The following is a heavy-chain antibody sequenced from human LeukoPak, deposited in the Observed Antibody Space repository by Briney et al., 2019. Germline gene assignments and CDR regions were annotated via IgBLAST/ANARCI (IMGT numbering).Heavy chain of an antibody. D-gene: IGHD3-22*01. CDR2: ISGSGGRT. Sequence: GGSLRLSCAASGFTFSSYAMSWVRQAPGKGLEWVSAISGSGGRTYYADSVKGRFTISRDNSKNTLYLQMNSLRAEDTAVYYCAKEENYYDSSGHRHNAYWGHGTLVTVSS. CDR3: AKEENYYDSSGHRHNAY. V-gene: IGHV3-23*01. J-gene: IGHJ4*01. CDR1: GFTFSSYA.